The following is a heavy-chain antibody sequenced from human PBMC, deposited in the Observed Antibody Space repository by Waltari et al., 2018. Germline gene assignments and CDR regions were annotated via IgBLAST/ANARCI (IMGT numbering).Heavy chain of an antibody. CDR3: ARDQGGVGYYMDV. D-gene: IGHD3-16*01. J-gene: IGHJ6*03. CDR2: ISSGSGAI. V-gene: IGHV3-48*04. Sequence: EVQLVESGGGLAQPGGSLRLSLAASGFTCSTYSMNWVRQAPGKGLEWLSYISSGSGAIYYTDSVKGRFTISRDDAKGSLSLQMSSLRAEDTAVYYCARDQGGVGYYMDVWGKGTTVAVSS. CDR1: GFTCSTYS.